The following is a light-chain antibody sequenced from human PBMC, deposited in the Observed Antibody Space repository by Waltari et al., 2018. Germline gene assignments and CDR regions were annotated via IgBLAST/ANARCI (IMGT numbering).Light chain of an antibody. CDR3: QALGTGAWV. CDR1: ILGIKY. CDR2: QDT. V-gene: IGLV3-1*01. J-gene: IGLJ3*02. Sequence: SYELTQPPSVSVSPGQTASITCSGDILGIKYASWYQQKPGQSPLLVIYQDTKRPSGIPERFSGSKSGNAATLTISGTQAMDEADYYCQALGTGAWVFGGGTKLTVL.